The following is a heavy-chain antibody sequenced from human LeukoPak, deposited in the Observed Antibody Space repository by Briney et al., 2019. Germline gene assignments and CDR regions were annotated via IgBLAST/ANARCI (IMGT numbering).Heavy chain of an antibody. CDR2: ISAYNGKI. J-gene: IGHJ4*02. CDR1: GYTFTDFG. Sequence: ASVTVSCKTSGYTFTDFGVSWVRQAPGQGLEWMGWISAYNGKINYVQRFQGRVTMTTDTSTITAHMELRSLRSDDTAVYYCARDLGSLPGIFFDYWGQGTLVTVSS. CDR3: ARDLGSLPGIFFDY. V-gene: IGHV1-18*04. D-gene: IGHD2-21*02.